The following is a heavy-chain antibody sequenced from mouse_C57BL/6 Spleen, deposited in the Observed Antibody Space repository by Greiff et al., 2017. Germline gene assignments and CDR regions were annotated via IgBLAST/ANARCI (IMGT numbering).Heavy chain of an antibody. CDR1: GYTFTDYN. CDR2: INPNNGGT. V-gene: IGHV1-22*01. J-gene: IGHJ2*01. Sequence: EVKLQESGPELVKPGASVKMSCKASGYTFTDYNMHWVKQSHGKSLEWIGYINPNNGGTSYNQKFKGKATLTVNKSSSTAYMELRSLTSEDSAVYYCAKGPTTRYFDYWGQGTTLTVSS. CDR3: AKGPTTRYFDY. D-gene: IGHD1-1*01.